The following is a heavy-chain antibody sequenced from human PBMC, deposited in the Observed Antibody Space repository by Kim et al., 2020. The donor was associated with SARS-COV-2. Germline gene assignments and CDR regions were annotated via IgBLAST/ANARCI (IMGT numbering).Heavy chain of an antibody. CDR1: GGSISSGGYY. V-gene: IGHV4-31*03. D-gene: IGHD2-2*01. Sequence: SETLSLTCTVSGGSISSGGYYWSWIRQHPGKGLEWIGYIYYSGSTYYNPSLKSRVTISVDTSKNQFSLKLSSVTAADTAVYYCAREASYCSSTSCYGGVLNWFDPWGQGTLVTVSS. CDR2: IYYSGST. CDR3: AREASYCSSTSCYGGVLNWFDP. J-gene: IGHJ5*02.